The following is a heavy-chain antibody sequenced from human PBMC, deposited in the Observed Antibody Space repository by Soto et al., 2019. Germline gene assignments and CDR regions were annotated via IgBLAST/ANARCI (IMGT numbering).Heavy chain of an antibody. CDR3: TRVFPIKLRSPGRVVPFDY. V-gene: IGHV3-49*03. CDR1: GFTFGDYA. D-gene: IGHD4-17*01. Sequence: PGGSLRLSCTASGFTFGDYAMSWFRQAPGKGLEWVGFIRSKAYGGTTEYAASVKGRFTISRDDSKSIAYLQMNSLKTEDTAVYYCTRVFPIKLRSPGRVVPFDYWGQGTLVTVSS. CDR2: IRSKAYGGTT. J-gene: IGHJ4*02.